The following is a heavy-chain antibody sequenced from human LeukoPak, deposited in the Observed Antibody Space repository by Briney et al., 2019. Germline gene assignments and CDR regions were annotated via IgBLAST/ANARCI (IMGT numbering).Heavy chain of an antibody. CDR3: AREGYYGSGSPPSLYFDY. D-gene: IGHD3-10*01. J-gene: IGHJ4*02. CDR2: TSSDLNVK. V-gene: IGHV3-30-3*01. Sequence: GVSLGLSCAASGFTFRNYVIHWVRQAPGKGLEWVAVTSSDLNVKLYADSVKGRFTISRDNSRSTLYLQMNSLRPEDTAIYYCAREGYYGSGSPPSLYFDYWGQGTLVTVSS. CDR1: GFTFRNYV.